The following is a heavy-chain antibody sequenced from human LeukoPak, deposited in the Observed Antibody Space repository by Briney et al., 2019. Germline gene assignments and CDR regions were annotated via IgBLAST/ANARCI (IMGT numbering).Heavy chain of an antibody. D-gene: IGHD2-2*01. CDR3: ARGDIVVVPAATSPRFDP. J-gene: IGHJ5*02. CDR1: GYTFTSYG. CDR2: ISAYNGNT. V-gene: IGHV1-18*04. Sequence: ASVKVSCKASGYTFTSYGISWVRQAPGQGLEWMGWISAYNGNTNYAQKLQGRVTMTTDTSMSTAYMELRSLRSDDTAVYYCARGDIVVVPAATSPRFDPWGQGTLVTVSS.